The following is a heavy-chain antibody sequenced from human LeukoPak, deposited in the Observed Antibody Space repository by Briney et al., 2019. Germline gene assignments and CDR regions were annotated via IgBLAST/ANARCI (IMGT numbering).Heavy chain of an antibody. CDR2: IYTSGST. CDR3: ARGADTAMPRYYYYGMDV. CDR1: GGSISSYY. J-gene: IGHJ6*02. Sequence: SETLSLTCTVSGGSISSYYWSWIRQPAGKGLEWIGRIYTSGSTNYNPSLKSRVTISVDTSKNQFSLKLSSVTAADTAVYYCARGADTAMPRYYYYGMDVWGQGTTVTVSS. V-gene: IGHV4-4*07. D-gene: IGHD5-18*01.